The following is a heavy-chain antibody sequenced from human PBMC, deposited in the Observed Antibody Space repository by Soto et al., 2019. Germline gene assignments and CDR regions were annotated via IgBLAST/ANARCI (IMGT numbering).Heavy chain of an antibody. CDR1: GGSISSSSYY. Sequence: PSETLSLTCTVYGGSISSSSYYWGWIRQPPGKGLEWIGSIYYSGSTYYNPSLKSRVTISVDTSKNQFSRKLSSVTAADTAVYYCVSNCFDPWGQGTLVTVSS. V-gene: IGHV4-39*01. CDR3: VSNCFDP. CDR2: IYYSGST. J-gene: IGHJ5*02.